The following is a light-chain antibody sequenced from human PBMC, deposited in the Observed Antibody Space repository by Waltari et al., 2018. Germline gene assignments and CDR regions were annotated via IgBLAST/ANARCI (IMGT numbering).Light chain of an antibody. CDR1: RCSIAGPY. Sequence: NFLLTQPQSVSGSPGKTVTISCPRNRCSIAGPYVQWYQPRPGHFPTIVIFEDNQRPSGVPDRFSGSIDRSSNSASLTISGLKTEDEADYYCHSFDSSNQVFGGGTKLTVL. V-gene: IGLV6-57*01. CDR2: EDN. J-gene: IGLJ2*01. CDR3: HSFDSSNQV.